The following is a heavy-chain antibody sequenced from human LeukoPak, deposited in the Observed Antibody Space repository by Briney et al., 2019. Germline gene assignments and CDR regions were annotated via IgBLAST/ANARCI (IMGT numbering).Heavy chain of an antibody. V-gene: IGHV4-4*07. CDR2: IYASGSN. CDR3: ARMVPAGTHNY. Sequence: ETLSLTCTVSGGSVNSYYWSWIRQPAGKGLEWIGHIYASGSNDYNPSLKSRVTMSLDMAKNQFSLRLTSVTAADTAVYFCARMVPAGTHNYWGQGLLVTVSS. CDR1: GGSVNSYY. D-gene: IGHD2-2*01. J-gene: IGHJ4*02.